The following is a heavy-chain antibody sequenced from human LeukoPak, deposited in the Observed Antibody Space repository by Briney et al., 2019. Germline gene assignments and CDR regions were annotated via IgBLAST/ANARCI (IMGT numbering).Heavy chain of an antibody. CDR1: GFTFSSYE. Sequence: GGCLRLSCAASGFTFSSYEMNRVRQAPGKGLECVSYISSSGSTIYYAGSVKGRFTIFRDNAKNSLYLQMNSLRAEDTAVYYCAELGITMIGGVWGKGTTVTISS. CDR2: ISSSGSTI. J-gene: IGHJ6*04. D-gene: IGHD3-10*02. CDR3: AELGITMIGGV. V-gene: IGHV3-48*03.